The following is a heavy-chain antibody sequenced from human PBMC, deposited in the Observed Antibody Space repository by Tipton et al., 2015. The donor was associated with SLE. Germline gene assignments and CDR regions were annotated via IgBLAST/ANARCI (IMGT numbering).Heavy chain of an antibody. Sequence: TLSLTCTLSLCSFRIDGVFWGWIRQHPGTGLEWIGYIYYSGSTYYHPSLRRRAIISVDTSMNQFSLNLSSVTAADAAVYYCARVIAVTYFDSWGQGSLVTVAS. D-gene: IGHD6-19*01. V-gene: IGHV4-31*03. CDR2: IYYSGST. CDR3: ARVIAVTYFDS. CDR1: LCSFRIDGVF. J-gene: IGHJ4*02.